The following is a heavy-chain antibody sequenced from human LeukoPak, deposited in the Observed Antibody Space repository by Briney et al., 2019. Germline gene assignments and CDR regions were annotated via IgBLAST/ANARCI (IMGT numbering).Heavy chain of an antibody. Sequence: GGSLRLSWAVSGFTLSGVWMSWAHQAPGNGLEWGAGINSDGGEGDYADVVKGRFTISTDNAKNSLYLQIHSLRAEDTAVYSCASSSYSSSSSVWGQGTMVPVSS. D-gene: IGHD6-6*01. J-gene: IGHJ3*01. CDR2: INSDGGEG. V-gene: IGHV3-7*03. CDR1: GFTLSGVW. CDR3: ASSSYSSSSSV.